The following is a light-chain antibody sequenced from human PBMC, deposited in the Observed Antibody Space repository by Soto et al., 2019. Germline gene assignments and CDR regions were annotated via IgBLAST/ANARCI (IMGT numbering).Light chain of an antibody. Sequence: QSALTQPASVSGSPGQSITISCTGISSYVVSYKYVSWYQQHPGKAPKLLIYEVTYRPSGVSSRFSGSKSGNTASLTISGLQAEDEADYYCISYTSSSTLNVLFGGGTQLTVL. V-gene: IGLV2-14*01. CDR2: EVT. J-gene: IGLJ2*01. CDR1: SSYVVSYKY. CDR3: ISYTSSSTLNVL.